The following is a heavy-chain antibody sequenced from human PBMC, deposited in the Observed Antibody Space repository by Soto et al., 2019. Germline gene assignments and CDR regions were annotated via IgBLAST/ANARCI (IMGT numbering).Heavy chain of an antibody. J-gene: IGHJ4*02. CDR2: ISGSGGST. D-gene: IGHD2-21*01. CDR3: ARGTVAPDY. CDR1: AFTFSNYA. Sequence: GGSLRLSCAASAFTFSNYAMSWVRQAPGKGLQWVSTISGSGGSTWYADSVKGRFTISRDNSNNTLFLQMNSLRAEDTALYYCARGTVAPDYWGQGTLVTVSS. V-gene: IGHV3-23*01.